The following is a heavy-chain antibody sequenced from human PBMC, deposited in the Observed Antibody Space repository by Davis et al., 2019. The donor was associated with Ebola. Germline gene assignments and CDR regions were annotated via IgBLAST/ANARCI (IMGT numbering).Heavy chain of an antibody. CDR3: AREKRYSSSWYVGYYYYGMDV. CDR1: GDSVPSHSAA. V-gene: IGHV6-1*01. J-gene: IGHJ6*02. CDR2: TYYRSKWYN. Sequence: SQTLSLTCAISGDSVPSHSAAWNWIRQSPSRGLEWLGRTYYRSKWYNDYAVSVKSRITINPDTSKNQFSLQLNSVTPEDTAVYYCAREKRYSSSWYVGYYYYGMDVWGQGTTVTVSS. D-gene: IGHD6-13*01.